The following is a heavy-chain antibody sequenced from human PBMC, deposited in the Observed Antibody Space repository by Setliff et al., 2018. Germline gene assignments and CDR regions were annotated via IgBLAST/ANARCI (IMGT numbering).Heavy chain of an antibody. CDR2: IYVTEST. D-gene: IGHD3-10*01. J-gene: IGHJ4*02. Sequence: KTPETLSLTCTVSGDSISNYYWNWIRQPAGKGLEWIGRIYVTESTKYNPSLKSRVTLSIDTSKNQFSLKLSSVTAADATLYYCAASCAYTGAVEEWFLPKTFDFWGQGSPGTVSS. V-gene: IGHV4-4*07. CDR3: AASCAYTGAVEEWFLPKTFDF. CDR1: GDSISNYY.